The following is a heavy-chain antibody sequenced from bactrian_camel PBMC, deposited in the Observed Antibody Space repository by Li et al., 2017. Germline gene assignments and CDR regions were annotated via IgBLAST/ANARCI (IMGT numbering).Heavy chain of an antibody. V-gene: IGHV3S57*01. J-gene: IGHJ4*01. D-gene: IGHD2*01. CDR2: LASDGST. CDR3: AASPPHFVGNPSGATCVIVKNEYNF. CDR1: SGHTGRMYC. Sequence: HVQLVESGGGSVQAGGSLRLSCGSSSGHTGRMYCMAWFRQAPGKEREGVVALASDGSTWYADSVKGRFTISKDDTKDTLYLQMNSLKPEDTAVYYCAASPPHFVGNPSGATCVIVKNEYNFWGQGTQVTVS.